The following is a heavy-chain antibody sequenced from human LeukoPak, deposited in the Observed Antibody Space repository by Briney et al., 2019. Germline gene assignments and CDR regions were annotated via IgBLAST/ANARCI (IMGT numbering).Heavy chain of an antibody. V-gene: IGHV1-46*01. D-gene: IGHD3-16*01. CDR2: ITPSGGST. CDR1: GFTFTSYY. J-gene: IGHJ4*02. Sequence: ASVKVSCKASGFTFTSYYMHWARQAPGQGLEWMGIITPSGGSTTYAQKFQGRVTMTRDTTTSTVYMELSSLRSEDTAVYYCARDGGPYSQIDYWGQGTLVTVSS. CDR3: ARDGGPYSQIDY.